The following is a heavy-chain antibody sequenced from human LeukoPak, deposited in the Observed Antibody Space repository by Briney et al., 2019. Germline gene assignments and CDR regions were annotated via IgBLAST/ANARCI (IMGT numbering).Heavy chain of an antibody. CDR2: ISPLSGGT. V-gene: IGHV1-2*02. D-gene: IGHD3-16*02. Sequence: GASLKSSCEALRYTFTRSYIHSGRQAPRHKLECIGWISPLSGGTISAQKFQGRVTMTRAPSINTAYMELSRLRSDDSAVYYCPRARPYDYVWATYHYCFDYWGQGTLVTVSS. CDR3: PRARPYDYVWATYHYCFDY. CDR1: RYTFTRSY. J-gene: IGHJ4*02.